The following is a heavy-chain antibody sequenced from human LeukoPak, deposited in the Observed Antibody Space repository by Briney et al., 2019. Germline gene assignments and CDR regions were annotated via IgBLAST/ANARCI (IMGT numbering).Heavy chain of an antibody. CDR3: AKGKIVVVPAARDWYFDL. CDR2: ISGSGDST. D-gene: IGHD2-2*01. Sequence: GCLRLSCAESGFTFSSYAMSWGRQAPGKGLEWVSAISGSGDSTYYADSVKGRFTISRDNSKNSLYLQMNSLRAADTAVYYCAKGKIVVVPAARDWYFDLWGRGTLVTVSS. J-gene: IGHJ2*01. CDR1: GFTFSSYA. V-gene: IGHV3-23*01.